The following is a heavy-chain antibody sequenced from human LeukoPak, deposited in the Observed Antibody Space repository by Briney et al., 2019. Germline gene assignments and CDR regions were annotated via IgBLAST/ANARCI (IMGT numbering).Heavy chain of an antibody. D-gene: IGHD3-22*01. CDR2: ISDSGGRT. Sequence: GGSLRLSCAVSGITLSNYGMSWVRQAPGKGLEWVAGISDSGGRTNYADSVKGRFTISRDNPKNTLYLQMNSLRAEDTAVYFCAKRGVVIRVILVGFHKEAYYFDSWGQGGLVTVSS. V-gene: IGHV3-23*01. J-gene: IGHJ4*02. CDR3: AKRGVVIRVILVGFHKEAYYFDS. CDR1: GITLSNYG.